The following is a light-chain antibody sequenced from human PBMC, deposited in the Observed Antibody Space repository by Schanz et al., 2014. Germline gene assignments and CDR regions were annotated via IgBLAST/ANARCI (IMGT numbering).Light chain of an antibody. Sequence: QSALTQPASVSGSPGQSITISCTGTSSDVGNYNYVSWYQQHPGKAPKLMIYDVSNRPSGVSDRFSGSKSGNTASLTISGLQAEDEADYYCFSYTSSILAIFGGGTKLTVL. CDR3: FSYTSSILAI. J-gene: IGLJ2*01. CDR2: DVS. V-gene: IGLV2-14*03. CDR1: SSDVGNYNY.